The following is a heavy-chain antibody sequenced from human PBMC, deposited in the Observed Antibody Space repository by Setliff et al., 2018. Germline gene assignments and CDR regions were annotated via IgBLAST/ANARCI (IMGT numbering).Heavy chain of an antibody. J-gene: IGHJ5*02. V-gene: IGHV1-69*13. Sequence: GASVKVSCKASGGTFSNYCISWVRQAPGQGLEWMGGIMPKFGTPNRSQKFQGRVTITADESTSTAYMELSRLRSDDTAVYSCARSRLYGGWFDPWGQGTLVTVSS. CDR3: ARSRLYGGWFDP. D-gene: IGHD4-17*01. CDR2: IMPKFGTP. CDR1: GGTFSNYC.